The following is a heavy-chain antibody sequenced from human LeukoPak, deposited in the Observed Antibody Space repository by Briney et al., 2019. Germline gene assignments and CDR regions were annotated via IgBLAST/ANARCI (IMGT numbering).Heavy chain of an antibody. CDR2: ISWDDDK. V-gene: IGHV2-5*02. Sequence: SGPTLVNPTQTLTLACTFSGFSLSTSGVGVGWIRQPPGKALEWLALISWDDDKRYSASLKSRLTITKDTSKNQVVLTMTNMDPVDTATYYCARIPRYGSLTSFDIWGQGTMVTVSS. D-gene: IGHD5-18*01. CDR3: ARIPRYGSLTSFDI. J-gene: IGHJ3*02. CDR1: GFSLSTSGVG.